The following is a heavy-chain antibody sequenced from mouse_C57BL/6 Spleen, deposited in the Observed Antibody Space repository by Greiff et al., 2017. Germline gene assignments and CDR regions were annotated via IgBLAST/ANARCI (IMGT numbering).Heavy chain of an antibody. Sequence: EVMLVESGGDLVKPGGSLKLSCAASGFTFSSYGMSWVRQTPDKRLEWVATISSGGSYTYYPDSVKGRFTISRDNAKNTLYLQMSSLKSEDTAMYYCARQGTGYFDYWGQGTTLTVSS. V-gene: IGHV5-6*01. CDR1: GFTFSSYG. CDR2: ISSGGSYT. J-gene: IGHJ2*01. D-gene: IGHD4-1*01. CDR3: ARQGTGYFDY.